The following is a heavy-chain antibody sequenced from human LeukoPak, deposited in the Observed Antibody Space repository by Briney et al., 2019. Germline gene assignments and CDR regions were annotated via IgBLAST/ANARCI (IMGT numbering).Heavy chain of an antibody. J-gene: IGHJ4*02. CDR1: GGSISSYY. V-gene: IGHV4-59*08. CDR2: IYYSGST. Sequence: SETLSLTCTVSGGSISSYYWSWIRQPPGKGLEWIGEIYYSGSTNYNPSLKSRVAISVDASKSQFSLKLSSVTAADTAVYYCARHARWLVPSDFDYWGQGTLVTVSS. D-gene: IGHD6-19*01. CDR3: ARHARWLVPSDFDY.